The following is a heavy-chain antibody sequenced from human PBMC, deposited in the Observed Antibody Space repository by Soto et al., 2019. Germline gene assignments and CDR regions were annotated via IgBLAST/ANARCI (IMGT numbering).Heavy chain of an antibody. V-gene: IGHV4-30-2*01. CDR3: ARERPDGCRLDP. J-gene: IGHJ5*02. CDR1: GGSISSGCYC. CDR2: IYHSGST. D-gene: IGHD6-19*01. Sequence: SETLCVTCAVSGGSISSGCYCWSWIRQPPGKGLEWIGYIYHSGSTYYNPSLKSRVTISVDRSKNQFSLRLSSVTAADTAVYYCARERPDGCRLDPWGQGTLVTVSS.